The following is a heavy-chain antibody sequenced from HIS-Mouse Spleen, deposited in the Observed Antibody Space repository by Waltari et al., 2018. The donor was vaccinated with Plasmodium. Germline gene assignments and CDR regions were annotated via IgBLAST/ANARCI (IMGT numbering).Heavy chain of an antibody. D-gene: IGHD6-13*01. CDR1: GYTFTGYY. CDR2: IKPNSGGT. V-gene: IGHV1-2*02. Sequence: QVQLVQSGAEVKKPGASVKVSCKASGYTFTGYYMHWVRQAPGQGLEWMGWIKPNSGGTNYAQKFQGRVTMTRDTSSSTAYMELSRLRSDDTAVYYCARVLGYKAAAGTFVEYFQHWGQGTLVTVSS. CDR3: ARVLGYKAAAGTFVEYFQH. J-gene: IGHJ1*01.